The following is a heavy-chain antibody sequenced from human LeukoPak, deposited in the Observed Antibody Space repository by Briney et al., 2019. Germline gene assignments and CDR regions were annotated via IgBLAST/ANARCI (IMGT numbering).Heavy chain of an antibody. D-gene: IGHD5-18*01. J-gene: IGHJ4*02. CDR1: GGSISSYY. Sequence: SEILSLTCTVSGGSISSYYWSWIRQPPGKGLEWIGYIYYSGSTNYNPSLKSRVTISVDTSKNQFSLKLSSVTAADTAVYYCASSVDTAMGFDYWGQGTLVTVSS. V-gene: IGHV4-59*01. CDR2: IYYSGST. CDR3: ASSVDTAMGFDY.